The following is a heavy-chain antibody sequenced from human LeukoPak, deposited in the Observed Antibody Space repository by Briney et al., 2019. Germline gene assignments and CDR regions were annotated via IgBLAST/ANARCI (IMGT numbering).Heavy chain of an antibody. Sequence: GGSLRLSCAASGYTFNDYGVSWVRQAPTKGLEWISGITWSGAATAYADSVKGRFTISRDNAKNSLFLEMNSLTAKDTALYYCARGFRDGPLYGMDVWGQGTTVTVSS. CDR2: ITWSGAAT. CDR1: GYTFNDYG. V-gene: IGHV3-20*04. CDR3: ARGFRDGPLYGMDV. J-gene: IGHJ6*02. D-gene: IGHD2-21*01.